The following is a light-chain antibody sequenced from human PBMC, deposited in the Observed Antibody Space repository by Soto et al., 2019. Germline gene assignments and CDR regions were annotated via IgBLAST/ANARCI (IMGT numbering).Light chain of an antibody. CDR2: DVT. V-gene: IGLV2-14*03. Sequence: QSALTQPASVSGSPGRSVTISCTGSSSDVGDFNYVSWYQHLPGRAPKLIIYDVTNRPSGISYRFSASKSGRTASLTMSGLQAEDEADYYCSSYSSSSTHVVFGGATNFTVL. CDR1: SSDVGDFNY. J-gene: IGLJ2*01. CDR3: SSYSSSSTHVV.